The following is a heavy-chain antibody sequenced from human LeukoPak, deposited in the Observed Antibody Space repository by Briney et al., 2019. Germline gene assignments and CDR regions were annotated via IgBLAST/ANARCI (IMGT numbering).Heavy chain of an antibody. V-gene: IGHV1-18*01. CDR2: ISLDSGNT. J-gene: IGHJ4*02. Sequence: GASVKVSCKASGYTFANYGINWGRQAPGQGLEWMGWISLDSGNTGYAQRVQGRVTLTTDTSTSTAYMELRSLRSDDTAVYFCARVTYLRPYQLDYWGQGTLVSISS. D-gene: IGHD2-2*01. CDR3: ARVTYLRPYQLDY. CDR1: GYTFANYG.